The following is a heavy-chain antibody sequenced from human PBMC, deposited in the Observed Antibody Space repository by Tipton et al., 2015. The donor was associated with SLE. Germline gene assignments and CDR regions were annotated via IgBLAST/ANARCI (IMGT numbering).Heavy chain of an antibody. D-gene: IGHD3-3*01. CDR2: ISSSSSYI. CDR3: ARRGGVTIFGVDAFDI. Sequence: SLRLSCAASGFTFSSYSMNWVRQAPGKGLEWVSSISSSSSYIYYADSVKGRFTISRDNAKNSLYLQMNSLRAEDTAVYYCARRGGVTIFGVDAFDIWGQGTMVTVSS. V-gene: IGHV3-21*01. CDR1: GFTFSSYS. J-gene: IGHJ3*02.